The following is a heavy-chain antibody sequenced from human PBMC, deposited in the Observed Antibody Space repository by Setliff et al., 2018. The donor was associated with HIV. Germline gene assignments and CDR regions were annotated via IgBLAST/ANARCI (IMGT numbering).Heavy chain of an antibody. CDR3: RLPLFDSVTDVNYQPQDV. CDR2: INTDGGST. Sequence: GGSLRLSCAASGFTFSTTWMYWVRQAPGKGLAWVSRINTDGGSTTYADSVKGRFTISRDNAKNSLYLQMDGLRVEDTAVYFCRLPLFDSVTDVNYQPQDVWGKGTTVTV. D-gene: IGHD4-4*01. CDR1: GFTFSTTW. J-gene: IGHJ6*03. V-gene: IGHV3-74*01.